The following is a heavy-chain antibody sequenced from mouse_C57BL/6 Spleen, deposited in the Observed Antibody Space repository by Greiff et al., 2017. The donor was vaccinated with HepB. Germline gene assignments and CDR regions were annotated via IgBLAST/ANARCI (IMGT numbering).Heavy chain of an antibody. V-gene: IGHV1-26*01. Sequence: EVQLQQSGPELVKPGASVKISCKASGYTFTDYYMNWVKQSHGKSLEWIGDINPNNGGTSYNQKFKGKATLTVDKSSSTAYMELRSLTSEDSAVYYCVRMVSDYWGQGTTLTVSS. CDR3: VRMVSDY. CDR1: GYTFTDYY. J-gene: IGHJ2*01. D-gene: IGHD2-3*01. CDR2: INPNNGGT.